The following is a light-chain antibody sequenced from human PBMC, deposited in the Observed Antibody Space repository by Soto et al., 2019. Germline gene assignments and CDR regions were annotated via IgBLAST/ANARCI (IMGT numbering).Light chain of an antibody. CDR2: EVN. CDR1: SNDVGGYNF. J-gene: IGLJ2*01. CDR3: SSYASSNNNV. V-gene: IGLV2-8*01. Sequence: QSALTQPPSASGSPGQSVTISCTGTSNDVGGYNFVSWYQQHPGKAPKLMIYEVNKRPSGVPDRFSGSKSGNTASLTVSGLQAEDEADYYCSSYASSNNNVFGGGTKLTVL.